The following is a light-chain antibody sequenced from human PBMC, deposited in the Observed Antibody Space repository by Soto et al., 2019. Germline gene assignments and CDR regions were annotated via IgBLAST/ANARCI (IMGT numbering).Light chain of an antibody. CDR3: CSYSGSYTWI. CDR1: SSDVDVGDYNY. V-gene: IGLV2-11*01. CDR2: DFT. Sequence: QSALTQPRSVSGSSGQSVTISCAGTSSDVDVGDYNYVSWFQQRPGKAPKLIIFDFTKRPSGVPDRFSGSTSGTTASLTISGLQADDEGDYYCCSYSGSYTWIFGGGTKLTVL. J-gene: IGLJ2*01.